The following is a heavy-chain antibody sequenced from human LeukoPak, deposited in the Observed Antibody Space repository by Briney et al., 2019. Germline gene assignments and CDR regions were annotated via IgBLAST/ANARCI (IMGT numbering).Heavy chain of an antibody. CDR3: AKGAPFDYFDY. J-gene: IGHJ4*02. Sequence: GGSLRLSCAASEFPFRNYAMSWVRQAPGKGLEWVSAITDSGGNTYHADSVKGRFTTSRDNSKNTLYLQMNSLRAEDTAVYYCAKGAPFDYFDYWGQGTLVTVSS. CDR2: ITDSGGNT. V-gene: IGHV3-23*01. CDR1: EFPFRNYA.